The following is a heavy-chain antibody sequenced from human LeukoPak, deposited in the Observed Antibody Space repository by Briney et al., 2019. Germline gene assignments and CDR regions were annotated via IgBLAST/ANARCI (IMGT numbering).Heavy chain of an antibody. CDR2: ISYDGSNK. V-gene: IGHV3-30-3*01. D-gene: IGHD7-27*01. J-gene: IGHJ4*02. CDR3: AATLLTGYFDY. Sequence: ISYDGSNKYYADSVKGRFTISRDNSKNTLYLQMNSLRAEDTAVYYCAATLLTGYFDYWGQGTLVTVSS.